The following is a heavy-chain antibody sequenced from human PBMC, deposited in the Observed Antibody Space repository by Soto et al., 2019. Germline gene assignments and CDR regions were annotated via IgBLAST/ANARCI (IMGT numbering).Heavy chain of an antibody. CDR1: GFTFSYYG. CDR3: ARDRGSYGYYYGMDV. D-gene: IGHD5-18*01. V-gene: IGHV3-33*01. CDR2: IWYDGSNK. J-gene: IGHJ6*02. Sequence: GGSLRLSCAASGFTFSYYGMHWVRQAPGKGLEWVAVIWYDGSNKFYADSVKGRFTISRDNSKNTLFLQMNSLRAEDTAVYYCARDRGSYGYYYGMDVWGQGTTLTVSS.